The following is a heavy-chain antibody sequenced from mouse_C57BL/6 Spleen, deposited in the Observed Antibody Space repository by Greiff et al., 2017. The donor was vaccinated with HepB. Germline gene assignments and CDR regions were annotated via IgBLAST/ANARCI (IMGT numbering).Heavy chain of an antibody. CDR3: ARLGGKGYFDF. Sequence: VQLQQSGAELARPGASVKMSCKASGYTFTSYTMHWVKQRPGQGLEWIGYINPSSGYSMYNQKVKDKSTLTADKSSSTAYMQLSSLASEDSAVYYCARLGGKGYFDFLGSVTTVTVSS. CDR1: GYTFTSYT. V-gene: IGHV1-4*01. CDR2: INPSSGYS. J-gene: IGHJ1*01. D-gene: IGHD1-1*02.